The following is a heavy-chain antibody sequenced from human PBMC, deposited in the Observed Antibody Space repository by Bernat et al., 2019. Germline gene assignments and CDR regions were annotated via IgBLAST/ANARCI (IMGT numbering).Heavy chain of an antibody. CDR3: ARGYIVVVPAAISHRTRYYYYYGMDV. CDR1: GGSFSGYY. V-gene: IGHV4-34*01. J-gene: IGHJ6*02. Sequence: QVQLQQWGAGLLKPSETLSLTCAVYGGSFSGYYWSWIRQPPGKGLEWIGEINRSGSTNYNPSLKSRVTISVDTSKNQFSLKLSSVTAADTAVYYCARGYIVVVPAAISHRTRYYYYYGMDVWGQGTTVTVSS. CDR2: INRSGST. D-gene: IGHD2-2*01.